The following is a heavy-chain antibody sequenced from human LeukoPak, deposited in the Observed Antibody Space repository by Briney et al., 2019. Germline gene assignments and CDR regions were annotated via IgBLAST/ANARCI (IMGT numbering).Heavy chain of an antibody. CDR2: IYYSGST. D-gene: IGHD3-22*01. Sequence: SETLSLTCTVSGGSISSSSYYWGWIRQPPGKGLEWIGSIYYSGSTYYNPSLKSRVTISVDTSKNQFSLKLSSVTAADTAVYYCARDYYDSSGKPDYWGQGTLVTVSS. V-gene: IGHV4-39*07. CDR1: GGSISSSSYY. CDR3: ARDYYDSSGKPDY. J-gene: IGHJ4*02.